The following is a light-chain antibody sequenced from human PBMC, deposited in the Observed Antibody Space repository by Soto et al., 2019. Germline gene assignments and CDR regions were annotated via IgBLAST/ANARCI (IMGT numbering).Light chain of an antibody. Sequence: EIVLTQSPGTLSLSPGERATLSCLASQSVSSNLAWYQQKPGQAPRLLIYGASTRATGIPARFSGSGSGTEFTLTISSLQSEDFAVYYCQQYNNWLWTFGQGTKVDIK. J-gene: IGKJ1*01. CDR2: GAS. V-gene: IGKV3-15*01. CDR3: QQYNNWLWT. CDR1: QSVSSN.